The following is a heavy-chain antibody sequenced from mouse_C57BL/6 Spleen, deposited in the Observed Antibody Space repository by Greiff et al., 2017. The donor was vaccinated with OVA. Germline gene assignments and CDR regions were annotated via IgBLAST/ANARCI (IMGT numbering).Heavy chain of an antibody. V-gene: IGHV6-3*01. CDR2: IRLKSDNYAT. D-gene: IGHD2-3*01. Sequence: EVKVEESGGGLVQPGGSMKLSCVASGFTFSNYWMNWVRQSPEKGLEWVAQIRLKSDNYATHYAESVKGRFTISRDDSKSSVYLQMNNLRAEDTGIYYCTADGTYWYFDVWGTGTTVTVSS. CDR1: GFTFSNYW. CDR3: TADGTYWYFDV. J-gene: IGHJ1*03.